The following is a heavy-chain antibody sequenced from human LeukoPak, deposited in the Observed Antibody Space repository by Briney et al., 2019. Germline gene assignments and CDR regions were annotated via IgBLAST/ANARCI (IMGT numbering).Heavy chain of an antibody. CDR2: ISYDGSNK. V-gene: IGHV3-30-3*01. J-gene: IGHJ1*01. Sequence: GRSLRLSFAASGFPFSSYAMHWVRPAPGKGLEWVAVISYDGSNKYYADSVKGRFTISRDNSKNTLYLQMNSLRAEDTAVYYCARHRDYDFWSGYYPAEYFQHWGQGTLVTVSS. D-gene: IGHD3-3*01. CDR3: ARHRDYDFWSGYYPAEYFQH. CDR1: GFPFSSYA.